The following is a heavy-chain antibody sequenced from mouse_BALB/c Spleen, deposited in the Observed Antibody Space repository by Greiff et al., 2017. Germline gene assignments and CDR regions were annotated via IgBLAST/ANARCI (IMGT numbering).Heavy chain of an antibody. J-gene: IGHJ4*01. CDR3: TREEKIITTVDAMDY. V-gene: IGHV1-5*01. Sequence: EVQLVESGTVLARPGASVKMSCKASGYTFTSYWMHWVKQRPGQGLEWIGAIYPGNSDTSYNQKFKGKAKLTAVTSTSTAYMELSSLTNEDSAVYYCTREEKIITTVDAMDYWGQGTSVTVSS. CDR2: IYPGNSDT. D-gene: IGHD1-1*01. CDR1: GYTFTSYW.